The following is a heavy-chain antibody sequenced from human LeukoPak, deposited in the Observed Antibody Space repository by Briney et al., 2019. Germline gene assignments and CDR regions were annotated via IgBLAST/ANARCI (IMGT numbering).Heavy chain of an antibody. CDR2: INSDWSST. D-gene: IGHD3-10*01. CDR1: GFTFSSYW. J-gene: IGHJ2*01. Sequence: GGSLRLSCAASGFTFSSYWMHWVRQAPGKGLVWVSRINSDWSSTSYADSVKGRFTISRDNAKNTLYLQMNSLRAEDTAVYYCARVAPDYYGSGSYYPRPRWDWYFDLWGRGTLVTVSS. CDR3: ARVAPDYYGSGSYYPRPRWDWYFDL. V-gene: IGHV3-74*01.